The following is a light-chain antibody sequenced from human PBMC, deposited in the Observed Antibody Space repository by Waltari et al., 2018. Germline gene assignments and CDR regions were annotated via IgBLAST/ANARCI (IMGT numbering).Light chain of an antibody. CDR3: QQANSFPIT. CDR2: GTS. CDR1: QGISRW. V-gene: IGKV1-12*01. J-gene: IGKJ5*01. Sequence: DIQMTQSPSSVSASVGDRVTITCRASQGISRWLAWYQQKPGKAPKLLIYGTSNLQSGVPSRFSGSGSGTHVTRTVSSLQPEDFAIYYCQQANSFPITVGQGTRLEIK.